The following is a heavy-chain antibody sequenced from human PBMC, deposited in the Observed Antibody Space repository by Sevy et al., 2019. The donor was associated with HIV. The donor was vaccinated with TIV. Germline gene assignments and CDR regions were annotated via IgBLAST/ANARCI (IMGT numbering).Heavy chain of an antibody. CDR3: AKDGGDRVGTVLGYCSGGSCYFDY. CDR2: ISYDGSNK. D-gene: IGHD2-15*01. J-gene: IGHJ4*02. Sequence: GGSLRLSCAASGFTFSSYGMHWVRHAPGKGLEWVAVISYDGSNKYYADSVKGRFTISRDNSKNTLYLQMNSLRAEDTAVYYCAKDGGDRVGTVLGYCSGGSCYFDYWGQGTLVTVSS. CDR1: GFTFSSYG. V-gene: IGHV3-30*18.